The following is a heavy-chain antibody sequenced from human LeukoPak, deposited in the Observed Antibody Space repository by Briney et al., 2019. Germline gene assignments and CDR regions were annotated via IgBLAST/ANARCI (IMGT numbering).Heavy chain of an antibody. V-gene: IGHV1-2*02. CDR3: ALLYCSSTSCQVYGMDV. Sequence: ASVKVSCKASGYTFTGYYMHWVRQAPGQGLEWMGWSNPNSGGTNYAQKFQGRVTMTRDTSISTAYMELSRLRSDDTAVYYCALLYCSSTSCQVYGMDVWGQGTTVTVSS. CDR2: SNPNSGGT. J-gene: IGHJ6*02. CDR1: GYTFTGYY. D-gene: IGHD2-2*01.